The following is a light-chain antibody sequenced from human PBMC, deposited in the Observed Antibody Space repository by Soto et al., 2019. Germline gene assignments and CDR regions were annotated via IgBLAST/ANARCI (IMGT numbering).Light chain of an antibody. CDR3: QQRSSWPLT. CDR2: DAS. Sequence: EIVLTQSPATLSLSPGERATLSCRASQSVSSYLAWYQQKPGQAPRLLIYDASNRATGIPARFSGSGSGTDFTLTISIREPEDFAVYYCQQRSSWPLTFGGGTKVEIK. V-gene: IGKV3-11*01. J-gene: IGKJ4*01. CDR1: QSVSSY.